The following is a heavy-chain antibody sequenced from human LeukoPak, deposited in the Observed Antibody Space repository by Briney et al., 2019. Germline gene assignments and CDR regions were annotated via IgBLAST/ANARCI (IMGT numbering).Heavy chain of an antibody. CDR3: AKAVERGYSYGYYFDH. D-gene: IGHD5-18*01. CDR1: GFTFDDYA. V-gene: IGHV3-9*03. Sequence: PGRSLRLSCAASGFTFDDYAMHWVRHAPGKGLEWVSGISWNSGSIGYADSVKGRFTISRDNAKNSLYLQMNSLRAEDMALYYCAKAVERGYSYGYYFDHWGQGTLVTVSS. CDR2: ISWNSGSI. J-gene: IGHJ4*02.